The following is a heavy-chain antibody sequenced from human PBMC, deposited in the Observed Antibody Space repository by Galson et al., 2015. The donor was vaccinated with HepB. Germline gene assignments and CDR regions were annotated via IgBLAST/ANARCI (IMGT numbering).Heavy chain of an antibody. V-gene: IGHV1-2*06. CDR3: ARENGDYDGGLDY. J-gene: IGHJ4*02. Sequence: SVKVSCKASGYTFTGYYMHWVRQAPGQGLEWMGRINPNSGGTNYAQKFQGRVTMTRDTSISTAYMELSRLRSDDTAVYYCARENGDYDGGLDYWGQGTLVTVSS. CDR1: GYTFTGYY. D-gene: IGHD4-17*01. CDR2: INPNSGGT.